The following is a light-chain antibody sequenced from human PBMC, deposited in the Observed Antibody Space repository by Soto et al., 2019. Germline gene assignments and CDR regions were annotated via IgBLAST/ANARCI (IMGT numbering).Light chain of an antibody. V-gene: IGLV2-14*01. Sequence: QSALTQPASVSGSPGQSITISCTGTSSDVGGYNYVSWYQQHPGKVPKLMIYEVSYRPSGVSNRFSGSKSGNTASLTISGLLAEDEAVYYCSSYTSSSTVVFGGGTQLTVL. CDR1: SSDVGGYNY. CDR3: SSYTSSSTVV. CDR2: EVS. J-gene: IGLJ2*01.